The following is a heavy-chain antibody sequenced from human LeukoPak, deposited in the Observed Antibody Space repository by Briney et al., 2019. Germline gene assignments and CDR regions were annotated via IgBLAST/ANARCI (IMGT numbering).Heavy chain of an antibody. Sequence: SETLSLTCTVSGGSITSYFWTWIRQPPGKGLEWIGYIYHSGTTNYNPSLKSRVTISADTSKNQFPLRLSSVTAADTAVYYCAQKAPYSPGYSQQWGQGTLVTVST. CDR1: GGSITSYF. D-gene: IGHD2-15*01. V-gene: IGHV4-59*01. CDR2: IYHSGTT. CDR3: AQKAPYSPGYSQQ. J-gene: IGHJ1*01.